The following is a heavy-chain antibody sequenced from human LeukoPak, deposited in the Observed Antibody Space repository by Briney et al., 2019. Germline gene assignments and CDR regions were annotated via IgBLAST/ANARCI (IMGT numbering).Heavy chain of an antibody. CDR2: ISGSGGST. V-gene: IGHV3-23*01. D-gene: IGHD3-9*01. J-gene: IGHJ4*02. Sequence: PGGSLSLSCAASGLTFSSYAMSWVRQAPGKGLEWVSAISGSGGSTYYADSVKGRFTISRDNSKNTLYLQMNSLRAEDTAVYYCAKDRGYYDILTGFDYWGQGTLVTVSS. CDR3: AKDRGYYDILTGFDY. CDR1: GLTFSSYA.